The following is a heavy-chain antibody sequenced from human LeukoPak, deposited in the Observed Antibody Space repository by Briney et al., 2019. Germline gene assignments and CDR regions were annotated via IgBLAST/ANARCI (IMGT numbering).Heavy chain of an antibody. CDR2: IYYSGST. CDR1: GGSVSSGSYY. CDR3: ARGSEDIVVVPAASPEFDY. D-gene: IGHD2-2*01. J-gene: IGHJ4*02. V-gene: IGHV4-61*01. Sequence: SETLSLTCTVSGGSVSSGSYYWSWIRQPPGKGPEWIGYIYYSGSTNYNPSLKSRVTISVDTSKNQFSLKLSSVTAADTAVYYCARGSEDIVVVPAASPEFDYWGQGTLVTVSS.